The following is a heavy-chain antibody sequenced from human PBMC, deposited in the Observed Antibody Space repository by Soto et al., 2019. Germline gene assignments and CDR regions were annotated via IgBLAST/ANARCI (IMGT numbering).Heavy chain of an antibody. Sequence: ASETLSLTCAVYGGSFSGYYWSWIRQPPGKGLEWIGEINHSGSTNYNPSLKSRVTISVDTSKNQFSLKLSSVTAADTAVYYCARTPTRQLLFTGVVAYYYYMDVWGKGTTVTVSS. V-gene: IGHV4-34*01. D-gene: IGHD2-2*01. CDR3: ARTPTRQLLFTGVVAYYYYMDV. CDR1: GGSFSGYY. J-gene: IGHJ6*03. CDR2: INHSGST.